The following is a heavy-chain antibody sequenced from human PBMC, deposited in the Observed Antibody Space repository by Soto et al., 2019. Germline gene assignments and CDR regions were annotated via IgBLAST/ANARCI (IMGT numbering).Heavy chain of an antibody. Sequence: SVKVSCKASGGTFSSYAFSWVRPAPGQGLEWMGGIIRIFHTPTYAQKFQGRVTVTADESTSTAYMELISLRSDDTAVYYCVHRRDGYNSAFFDYWGQGSLVGVCS. CDR1: GGTFSSYA. V-gene: IGHV1-69*13. CDR2: IIRIFHTP. J-gene: IGHJ4*02. D-gene: IGHD5-12*01. CDR3: VHRRDGYNSAFFDY.